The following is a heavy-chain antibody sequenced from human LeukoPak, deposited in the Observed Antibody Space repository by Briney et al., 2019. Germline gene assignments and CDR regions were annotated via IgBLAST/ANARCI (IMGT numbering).Heavy chain of an antibody. CDR3: ARRIAARLTYYYYGMDV. D-gene: IGHD6-6*01. CDR1: GYTLTELS. Sequence: ASVKVSCKVSGYTLTELSMHWVRQAPGQGLEWMGWISAYNGNTNYAQKLRGRVTMTTDTSTSTAYMELRSLRSDDTAVYYCARRIAARLTYYYYGMDVWGQGTTATVSS. V-gene: IGHV1-18*01. CDR2: ISAYNGNT. J-gene: IGHJ6*02.